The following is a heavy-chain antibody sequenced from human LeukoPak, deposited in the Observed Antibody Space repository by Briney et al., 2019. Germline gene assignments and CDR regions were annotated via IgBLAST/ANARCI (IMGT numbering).Heavy chain of an antibody. J-gene: IGHJ4*02. CDR1: GFIFSSYG. CDR2: IRYDGINK. Sequence: PGGSLRLSCEASGFIFSSYGTHWVRQAPGKGLEWVAFIRYDGINKYYADSVKGRFTISRDNSKNTLYLQMNSLRAEDTAVYYCAKDWRGDCYYVDYWGQGTLVTVSS. V-gene: IGHV3-30*02. D-gene: IGHD2-21*02. CDR3: AKDWRGDCYYVDY.